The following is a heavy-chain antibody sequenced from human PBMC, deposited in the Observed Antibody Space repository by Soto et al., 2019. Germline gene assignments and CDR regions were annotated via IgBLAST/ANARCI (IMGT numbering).Heavy chain of an antibody. CDR3: ARDGNGQRGSPH. CDR2: IYSGGSI. CDR1: GFTVSNNF. Sequence: VQLVESGGGLIQAGGSLRLSCAVSGFTVSNNFMMWVRQAPGKGLEWVSLIYSGGSISYADSVKGRFTISRDGSMNMLYLQMNSLTAEATAVYYCARDGNGQRGSPHWGQGTLVTVSS. D-gene: IGHD3-16*01. J-gene: IGHJ4*02. V-gene: IGHV3-53*02.